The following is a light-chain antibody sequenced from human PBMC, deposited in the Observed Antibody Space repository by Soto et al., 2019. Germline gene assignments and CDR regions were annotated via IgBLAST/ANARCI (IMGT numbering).Light chain of an antibody. CDR2: DVS. V-gene: IGLV2-14*01. CDR3: SSYTSSSTV. Sequence: QSVLTQPASVSGSPGQSITISCTGTSSDVGGYNYVSWYQQHPGKAPKLMIYDVSNRPSGVSNHFSGSKSGNTASLTISGLQAEDEADYYCSSYTSSSTVFGTGTKSPS. CDR1: SSDVGGYNY. J-gene: IGLJ1*01.